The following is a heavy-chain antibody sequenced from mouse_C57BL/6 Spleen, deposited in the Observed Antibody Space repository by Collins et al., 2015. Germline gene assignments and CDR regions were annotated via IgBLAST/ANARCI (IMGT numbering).Heavy chain of an antibody. CDR3: ARDRTLWLPDYFDY. Sequence: QVQLQQPGAELVKPGASVKLSCKASGYTFTSYWMHWVKQRPGQGLEWIGMIHPNSGSTNYNEKFKSKATLTVDKSSSTAYMQLSSLTSEDSAVYYCARDRTLWLPDYFDYWGQGTTLTVSS. V-gene: IGHV1-64*01. J-gene: IGHJ2*01. D-gene: IGHD2-2*01. CDR2: IHPNSGST. CDR1: GYTFTSYW.